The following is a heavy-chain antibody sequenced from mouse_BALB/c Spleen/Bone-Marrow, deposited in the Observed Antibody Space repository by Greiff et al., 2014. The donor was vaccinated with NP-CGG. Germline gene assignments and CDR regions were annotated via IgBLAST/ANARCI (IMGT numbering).Heavy chain of an antibody. CDR3: ARDRGVQGYAMDY. J-gene: IGHJ4*01. Sequence: EVQRVESGGGLVKPRGSLKLSCAASGFTFSDFYMYWVRQTPEKRLEWVATISYGGSYIYYPDSVKGRFTISRDDAKNNLYLQMSSLKSEDTAMYYCARDRGVQGYAMDYWGQGTSVTVSS. CDR1: GFTFSDFY. D-gene: IGHD2-14*01. CDR2: ISYGGSYI. V-gene: IGHV5-4*02.